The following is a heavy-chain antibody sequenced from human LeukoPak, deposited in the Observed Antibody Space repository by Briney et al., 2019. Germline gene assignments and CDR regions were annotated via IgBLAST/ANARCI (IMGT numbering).Heavy chain of an antibody. CDR2: ISYDGSNK. V-gene: IGHV3-30-3*01. CDR1: GFTFSSYA. J-gene: IGHJ4*02. Sequence: GRSLRLSCAASGFTFSSYAMHWVRQAPGKGLEWVAVISYDGSNKYYADSVKGRFTISRDNSKNTLYLQMNSLRAEDTAVYYCARASQYQLLTYFDYWGQGTLVTVSS. D-gene: IGHD2-2*01. CDR3: ARASQYQLLTYFDY.